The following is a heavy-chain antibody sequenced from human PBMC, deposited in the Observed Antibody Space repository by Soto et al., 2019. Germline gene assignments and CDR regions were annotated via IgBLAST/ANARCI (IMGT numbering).Heavy chain of an antibody. CDR3: ALSSSWFTFDY. Sequence: QVQLQESGPGLVKPSETLSLTCTVSGGSISSYYWSWIRQPPGKGLEWIGYIYYSGSTNYNPSLKSRVTISVDTSKNQFSLKLSSVTAADTAVYYCALSSSWFTFDYWGQGTLVTVSS. V-gene: IGHV4-59*08. CDR2: IYYSGST. D-gene: IGHD6-13*01. J-gene: IGHJ4*02. CDR1: GGSISSYY.